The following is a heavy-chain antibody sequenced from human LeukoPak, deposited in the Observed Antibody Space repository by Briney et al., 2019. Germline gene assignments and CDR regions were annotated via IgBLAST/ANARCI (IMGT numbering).Heavy chain of an antibody. V-gene: IGHV4-61*01. D-gene: IGHD1-26*01. CDR3: ARDARSGSYFYDY. Sequence: SETLSLTCTVSGGSVNNGNYYWSWIRQPPGKGLECIGYLYYSGSTNYNPSLKSRVIISIDTPKNQFSLKLSSVTAADTAVYYCARDARSGSYFYDYWGQGTLVTVSS. CDR1: GGSVNNGNYY. CDR2: LYYSGST. J-gene: IGHJ4*02.